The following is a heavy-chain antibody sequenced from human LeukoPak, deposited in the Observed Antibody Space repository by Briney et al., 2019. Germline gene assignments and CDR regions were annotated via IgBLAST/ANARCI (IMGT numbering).Heavy chain of an antibody. Sequence: ASVKVSCKASGYTFTSYYMHWVRQAPGQGLEWMGIINPSGGSTSYAQKFQGRVTMTRDTSTSTVYMELSSLRSEDTAVYYCARALAKGYSSSWDDYWGQGTLVTVSS. J-gene: IGHJ4*02. CDR2: INPSGGST. CDR1: GYTFTSYY. CDR3: ARALAKGYSSSWDDY. D-gene: IGHD6-13*01. V-gene: IGHV1-46*01.